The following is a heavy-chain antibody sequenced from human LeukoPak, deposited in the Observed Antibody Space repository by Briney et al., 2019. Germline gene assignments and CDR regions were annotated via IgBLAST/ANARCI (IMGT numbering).Heavy chain of an antibody. CDR2: ISYDGNER. D-gene: IGHD3-16*01. Sequence: PGGSLRLSCEASGFTFSSYGMHWVRQAPGKGLEWVAIISYDGNERYYVDSMRGRFTISRDNSKNTVDLQMDSLRAEDTAVYYCARDLNAAKNGLHYGADCWGQGSLVIDST. CDR3: ARDLNAAKNGLHYGADC. CDR1: GFTFSSYG. V-gene: IGHV3-33*01. J-gene: IGHJ4*02.